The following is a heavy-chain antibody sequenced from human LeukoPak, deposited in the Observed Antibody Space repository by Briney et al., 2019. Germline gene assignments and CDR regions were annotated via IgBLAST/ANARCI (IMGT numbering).Heavy chain of an antibody. V-gene: IGHV3-11*01. CDR1: GFTFSDYY. J-gene: IGHJ4*02. CDR2: ISSSGSTI. D-gene: IGHD2-8*01. CDR3: ARDLGYCTNGVCHTRFDY. Sequence: GGSLRLSCAASGFTFSDYYMSWIRQAPGKGLEWVSYISSSGSTIYYADSVKGRFTISRDNAKNSLYLQMNSLRAEDTAVYYCARDLGYCTNGVCHTRFDYWGQGTLVAVSS.